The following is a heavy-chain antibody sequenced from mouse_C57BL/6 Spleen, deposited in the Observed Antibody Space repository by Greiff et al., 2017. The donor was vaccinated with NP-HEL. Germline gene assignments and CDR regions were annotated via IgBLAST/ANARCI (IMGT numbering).Heavy chain of an antibody. CDR1: GYTFTSYW. Sequence: QVQLQQPGAELVKPGASVKLSCKASGYTFTSYWMHWVKQRPGQGLEWIGMIHHNSGSTNYNEKLKSKATLTVDKSSSTAYMQLSSLTSEDSAVYYCARPIYYGSSNYAMDYWGQGTSVTVSS. CDR3: ARPIYYGSSNYAMDY. D-gene: IGHD1-1*01. J-gene: IGHJ4*01. CDR2: IHHNSGST. V-gene: IGHV1-64*01.